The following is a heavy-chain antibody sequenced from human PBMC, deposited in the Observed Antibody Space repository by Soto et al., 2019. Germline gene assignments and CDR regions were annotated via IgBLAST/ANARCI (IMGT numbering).Heavy chain of an antibody. J-gene: IGHJ4*02. CDR2: INAYNGNT. Sequence: ASVKVSCKASGYTFTTYGISWVRQAPGQGLEWMGWINAYNGNTNYAQKLQGRVTMTTDTSTSTAYMELRSLRSDDTAVYYCARDPVAVPYFAYWGQGTLVTVSS. D-gene: IGHD3-10*01. V-gene: IGHV1-18*01. CDR3: ARDPVAVPYFAY. CDR1: GYTFTTYG.